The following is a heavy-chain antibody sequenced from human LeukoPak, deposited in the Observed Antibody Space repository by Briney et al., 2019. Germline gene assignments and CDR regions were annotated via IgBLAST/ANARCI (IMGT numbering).Heavy chain of an antibody. CDR2: INSDGSTT. Sequence: GGSLRLSCAASGFTFSSNWMHWVRQAPGKGLVWVSRINSDGSTTSYADSVKGRFTISRDNAKNTLYLQMNSLRAEDTAVYYCAREGGGSDPLYYFDYWGQGTLVTVSS. V-gene: IGHV3-74*01. J-gene: IGHJ4*02. CDR3: AREGGGSDPLYYFDY. D-gene: IGHD5-12*01. CDR1: GFTFSSNW.